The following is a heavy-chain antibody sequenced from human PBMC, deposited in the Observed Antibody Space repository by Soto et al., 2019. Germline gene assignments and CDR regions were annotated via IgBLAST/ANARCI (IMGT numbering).Heavy chain of an antibody. D-gene: IGHD2-2*01. CDR2: IRSKAYGETT. J-gene: IGHJ6*02. CDR3: PRYTYTSRYSYFGMDV. CDR1: GFTFGDYA. V-gene: IGHV3-49*03. Sequence: GGSLRLSCTCFGFTFGDYAISWSRQAPGKGLEWVGVIRSKAYGETTDYGASVKGRFTILRDDSKSIAYLQLNSLQSEDTGVYYCPRYTYTSRYSYFGMDVWGHGTAVTVSS.